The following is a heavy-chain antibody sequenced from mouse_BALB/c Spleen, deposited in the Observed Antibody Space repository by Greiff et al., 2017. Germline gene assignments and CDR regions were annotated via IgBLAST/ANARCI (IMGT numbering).Heavy chain of an antibody. V-gene: IGHV1S81*02. CDR2: INPSNGRT. CDR3: ARKKIYYGYDTGFAY. CDR1: GYTFTSYW. D-gene: IGHD2-2*01. Sequence: QVQLQQPGAELVKPGASVKLSCKASGYTFTSYWMHWVKQRPGQGLEWIGEINPSNGRTNYNEKFKSKATLTVDKSSSTAYMQLSSLTSEDSAVYYCARKKIYYGYDTGFAYWGQGTLVTVSA. J-gene: IGHJ3*01.